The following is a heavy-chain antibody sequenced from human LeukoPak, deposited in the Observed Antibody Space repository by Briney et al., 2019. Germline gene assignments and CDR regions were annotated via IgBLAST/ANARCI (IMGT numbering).Heavy chain of an antibody. J-gene: IGHJ4*02. Sequence: SETLSLTCAVYGGSFSGYYWSWIRQPPGKGLEWIGEINHSGSTNYNPSLKSRVTISVDTSKNQFSLKLSSVTAADTAVYYCARSGGSSSWDFDYWGQGNLVTVSS. D-gene: IGHD6-13*01. CDR1: GGSFSGYY. V-gene: IGHV4-34*01. CDR2: INHSGST. CDR3: ARSGGSSSWDFDY.